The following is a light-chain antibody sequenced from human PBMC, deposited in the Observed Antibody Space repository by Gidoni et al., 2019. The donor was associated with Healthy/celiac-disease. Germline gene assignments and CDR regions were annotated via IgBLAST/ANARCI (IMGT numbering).Light chain of an antibody. J-gene: IGKJ2*01. CDR1: QSVLYSSNNKNY. CDR3: QKYYSTPYT. V-gene: IGKV4-1*01. Sequence: DIVMTQSPDSLAVSLGERATINCKSSQSVLYSSNNKNYLAWYQQKPGQPPKLLIYWASTRESGVPDRFSGSGSGTEFTLTISSLQAEDVAVYYCQKYYSTPYTFGQGTKLEIK. CDR2: WAS.